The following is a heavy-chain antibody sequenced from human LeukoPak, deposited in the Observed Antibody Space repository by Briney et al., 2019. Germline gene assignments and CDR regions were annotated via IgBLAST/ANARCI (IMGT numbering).Heavy chain of an antibody. D-gene: IGHD3-9*01. CDR2: IRAYNGNT. CDR1: GYTFTSYG. Sequence: ASVKVSCKASGYTFTSYGISWVRQAPGQGLEWMGWIRAYNGNTNYAQKLQGRVTMTTDTSTSTACMELRSLRSDDTAVYYCARDIYDILTGPPSDYYYYYGMDVWGQGTTVTVSS. J-gene: IGHJ6*02. V-gene: IGHV1-18*01. CDR3: ARDIYDILTGPPSDYYYYYGMDV.